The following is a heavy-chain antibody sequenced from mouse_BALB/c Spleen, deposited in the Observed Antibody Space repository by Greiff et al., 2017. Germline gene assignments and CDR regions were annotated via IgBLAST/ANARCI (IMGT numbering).Heavy chain of an antibody. CDR2: IYPGDGDT. J-gene: IGHJ4*01. Sequence: VQLQQSGPELVKPGASVKISCKASGYAFSSSWMNWVKQRPGQGLEWIGRIYPGDGDTNYNGKFKGKATLTADKSSSTAYMQLSSLTSVDSAVYFCARSAYPAMDDWGQGTSVTVSS. V-gene: IGHV1-82*01. CDR3: ARSAYPAMDD. CDR1: GYAFSSSW. D-gene: IGHD6-5*01.